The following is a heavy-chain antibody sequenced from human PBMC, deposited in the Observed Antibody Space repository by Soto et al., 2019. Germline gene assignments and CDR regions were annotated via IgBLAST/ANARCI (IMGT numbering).Heavy chain of an antibody. V-gene: IGHV3-9*01. CDR1: EFTFRNYA. D-gene: IGHD4-17*01. CDR2: ISGNSGTT. J-gene: IGHJ4*02. CDR3: AKELYGDYSGPFDY. Sequence: GGSLRLSCAASEFTFRNYAMSWVRQAPGKGLEWVSGISGNSGTTGYADSVKGRFTISRDNAKNSLYLQMNSLRAEDTALYYCAKELYGDYSGPFDYWGQGTLVTVSS.